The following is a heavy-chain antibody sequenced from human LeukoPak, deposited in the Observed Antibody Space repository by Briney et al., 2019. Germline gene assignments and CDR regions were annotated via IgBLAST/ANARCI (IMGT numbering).Heavy chain of an antibody. CDR1: GYTFTGYY. Sequence: GASVKVSCKASGYTFTGYYMHWVRQAPGQGLEWMGWINPNSGGTNYAQKFQGRVTMTRDTSISTAYMELSRLRSDDTAVYYCASPMKYYYDPRRDAFDIWGQGTMVTVSS. J-gene: IGHJ3*02. CDR2: INPNSGGT. CDR3: ASPMKYYYDPRRDAFDI. D-gene: IGHD3-22*01. V-gene: IGHV1-2*02.